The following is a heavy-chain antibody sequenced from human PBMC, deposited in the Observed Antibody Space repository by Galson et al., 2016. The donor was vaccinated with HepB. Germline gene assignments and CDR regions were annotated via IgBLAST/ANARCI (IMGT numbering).Heavy chain of an antibody. CDR1: GDSLSTKSAA. CDR2: TYYRSKWYN. D-gene: IGHD1-26*01. Sequence: CAISGDSLSTKSAAWNWIRQSPSRGLEWPGRTYYRSKWYNEYAVSVQSRITINPDTSKNQFSLQLNSVTLEDMAVYYCARGVAPWALGSLGFHMDVWGQGTTVTVSS. CDR3: ARGVAPWALGSLGFHMDV. V-gene: IGHV6-1*01. J-gene: IGHJ6*02.